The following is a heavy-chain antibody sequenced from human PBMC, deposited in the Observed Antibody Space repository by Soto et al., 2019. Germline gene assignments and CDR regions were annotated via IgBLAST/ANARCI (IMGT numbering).Heavy chain of an antibody. Sequence: EVQLLESGGILVHPGGSLRLSCAASGFTFSSYAMTWVRQAPGKGLEWVSAISGSGDSTYYADSVKGRLTISRDQSKNPLYLQMHSLRAGHTAVYFCAKERDNCADRYYFDDWGQGTLVTVSS. D-gene: IGHD2-21*01. CDR2: ISGSGDST. CDR3: AKERDNCADRYYFDD. V-gene: IGHV3-23*01. CDR1: GFTFSSYA. J-gene: IGHJ4*02.